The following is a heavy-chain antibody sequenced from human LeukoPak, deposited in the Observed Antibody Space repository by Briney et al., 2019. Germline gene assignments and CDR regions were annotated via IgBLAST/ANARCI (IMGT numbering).Heavy chain of an antibody. D-gene: IGHD3-22*01. Sequence: PGGSLRLSCAASAFTFTNAWMSWVRQAPGKGLEWVGRINSKTDGATTDYAAPVKGRLTISRDDYIHTLYLQLNSLKTEDTAVYYCTTDPHYYDSSGYFFPPLSWGQGTLVPLPS. CDR3: TTDPHYYDSSGYFFPPLS. CDR2: INSKTDGATT. J-gene: IGHJ4*02. V-gene: IGHV3-15*01. CDR1: AFTFTNAW.